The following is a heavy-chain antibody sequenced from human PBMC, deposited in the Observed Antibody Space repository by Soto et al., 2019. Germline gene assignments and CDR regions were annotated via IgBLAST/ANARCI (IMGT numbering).Heavy chain of an antibody. V-gene: IGHV3-74*01. Sequence: GGSLRLSCAASGFTFSSYWMHWVRQAPGKGLVWVSRINSDGSSTSYADSVKGRFTISRDNAKNTLYPQMNSLRAEDTAVYYCARDLDSSWNYGEGAFDIWGQGTMVTVSS. D-gene: IGHD1-7*01. CDR3: ARDLDSSWNYGEGAFDI. CDR2: INSDGSST. J-gene: IGHJ3*02. CDR1: GFTFSSYW.